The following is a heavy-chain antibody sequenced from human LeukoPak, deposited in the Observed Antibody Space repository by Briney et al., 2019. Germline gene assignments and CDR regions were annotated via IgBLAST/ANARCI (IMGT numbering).Heavy chain of an antibody. D-gene: IGHD1-20*01. CDR1: GYTFTSYY. J-gene: IGHJ4*02. V-gene: IGHV1-46*01. CDR2: INPSGGST. CDR3: ARDPAGITGTTWVFDY. Sequence: ASVEVSCKASGYTFTSYYMHWVRQAPGQGLEWMGIINPSGGSTSYAQKFQGRVTMTRDTSTSTVYMELSSLRSEDTAVYYCARDPAGITGTTWVFDYWGQGTLVTVSS.